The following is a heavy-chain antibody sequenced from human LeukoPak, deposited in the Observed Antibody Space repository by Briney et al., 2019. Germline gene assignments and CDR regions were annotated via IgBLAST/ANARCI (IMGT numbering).Heavy chain of an antibody. CDR2: INPNSGGT. Sequence: ASVKVSCKASGYTFTGYYMHWMRQAPGQGLEWMGWINPNSGGTNYAQKFQGRVTMTRDTSISTAYMELSSLRSDDTAVYYCARTPLVVVIMVDYWGQGTLVTVSS. CDR1: GYTFTGYY. J-gene: IGHJ4*02. CDR3: ARTPLVVVIMVDY. D-gene: IGHD3-22*01. V-gene: IGHV1-2*02.